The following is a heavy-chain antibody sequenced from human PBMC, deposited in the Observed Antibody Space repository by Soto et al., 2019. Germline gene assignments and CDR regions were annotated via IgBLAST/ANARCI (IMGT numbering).Heavy chain of an antibody. V-gene: IGHV3-23*01. CDR2: VAHDGSWT. Sequence: GGSLRLSCAASGFPFRNYAMTWVRQAPGKGLEWVSTVAHDGSWTYYADSVKGRFSISRDNSKDTLDLQMNSLRAEDTAVYYCVKDYAAAENSPFFDYWGQGTLVTVSS. J-gene: IGHJ4*02. D-gene: IGHD2-2*01. CDR3: VKDYAAAENSPFFDY. CDR1: GFPFRNYA.